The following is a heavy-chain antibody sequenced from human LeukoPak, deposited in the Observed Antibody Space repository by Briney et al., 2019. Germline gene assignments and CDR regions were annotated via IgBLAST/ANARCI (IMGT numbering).Heavy chain of an antibody. V-gene: IGHV4-30-4*01. J-gene: IGHJ4*02. D-gene: IGHD5-12*01. CDR3: ARVLPDIVATNSRDTGFDY. CDR2: IYYSGST. Sequence: PSETLSLTCTVSGGSISCGDYYWSWIRQPPGKGLEWIGYIYYSGSTYYNPSLKSRVTISVDTSKNQFSLKLSSVTAADTAVYYCARVLPDIVATNSRDTGFDYWGQGTLVTVSS. CDR1: GGSISCGDYY.